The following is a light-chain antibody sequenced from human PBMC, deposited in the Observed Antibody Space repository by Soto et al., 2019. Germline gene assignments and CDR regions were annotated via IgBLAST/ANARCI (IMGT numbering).Light chain of an antibody. CDR2: KIS. Sequence: DIVMTQTPLSSPVTLGQTASISCRSSQSLVHSDGNTYLSWLQQRPGQPPSLLMYKISNRFSGVPDRFSGSGAVTGFTLKITRVESGDVGVYYGVQATHSHWACGQGTKVDIK. J-gene: IGKJ1*01. CDR3: VQATHSHWA. V-gene: IGKV2-24*01. CDR1: QSLVHSDGNTY.